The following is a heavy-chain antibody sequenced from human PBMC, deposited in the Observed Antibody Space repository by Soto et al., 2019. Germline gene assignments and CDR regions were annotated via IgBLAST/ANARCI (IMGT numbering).Heavy chain of an antibody. D-gene: IGHD1-1*01. CDR2: INAGNGNT. V-gene: IGHV1-3*01. CDR1: EYTFTSYA. J-gene: IGHJ6*02. CDR3: ARDGERDTGLNFYYYLHGMDA. Sequence: QVQVVQSGAEVKKPGASVKVSCKASEYTFTSYAMHWVRQAPGQSLEWMGWINAGNGNTKYAEKFQGEMTMTTDTATSTAYMDLRSLRSDDTAVYYCARDGERDTGLNFYYYLHGMDAWGQGTRVTVSS.